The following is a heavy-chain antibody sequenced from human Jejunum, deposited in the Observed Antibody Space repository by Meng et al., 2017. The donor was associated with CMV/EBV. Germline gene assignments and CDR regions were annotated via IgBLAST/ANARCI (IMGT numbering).Heavy chain of an antibody. CDR2: IYSGGGT. V-gene: IGHV3-66*01. CDR1: GFSVSSNF. Sequence: GRRVAAGAGLVQPGGSLRLSCAASGFSVSSNFVSWVRQAPGKGLEWVSIIYSGGGTDYADSVKGRFTISRDNSKNTLYLQMNSLGAEDTAVYYCVSPPPIGAALDYWGQGTLVTVSS. D-gene: IGHD6-6*01. CDR3: VSPPPIGAALDY. J-gene: IGHJ4*02.